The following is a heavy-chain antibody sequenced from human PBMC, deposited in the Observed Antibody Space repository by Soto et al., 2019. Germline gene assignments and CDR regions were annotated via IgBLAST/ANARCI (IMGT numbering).Heavy chain of an antibody. J-gene: IGHJ6*02. V-gene: IGHV4-30-2*01. D-gene: IGHD3-10*01. Sequence: SETLSLTCAVSGGSISSGGYSWSWIRQPPGKGLEWIGYIYHSGSTYYNPSLKSRVTISVDRSKNQFSLKLSSVTAADTAVYYCARLVGYYGSGSGGYGMDVWGQGTTVTVSS. CDR3: ARLVGYYGSGSGGYGMDV. CDR1: GGSISSGGYS. CDR2: IYHSGST.